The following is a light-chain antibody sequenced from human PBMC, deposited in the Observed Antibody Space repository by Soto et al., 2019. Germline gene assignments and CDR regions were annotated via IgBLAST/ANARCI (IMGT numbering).Light chain of an antibody. CDR2: GVT. CDR1: HNDIGTYDY. J-gene: IGLJ1*01. V-gene: IGLV2-14*03. Sequence: QSALTQPTSVSGSPGQSITISCTGNHNDIGTYDYVSWYQQHPGRAPRLLIHGVTTRPSGISGRFSASKSGLTASLTISGLQPEDEADYYCSSFTSNRIYVFGAGTKVIV. CDR3: SSFTSNRIYV.